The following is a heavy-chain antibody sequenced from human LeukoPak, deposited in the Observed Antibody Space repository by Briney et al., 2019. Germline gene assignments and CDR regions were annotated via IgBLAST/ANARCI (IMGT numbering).Heavy chain of an antibody. CDR2: ISSYNGNT. CDR3: ARDSPHDDTAMVQRTVYNWFDP. J-gene: IGHJ5*02. CDR1: GYTFTSYG. Sequence: ASVKVSCKASGYTFTSYGISWVRQAPGQGLEWMGWISSYNGNTNYAQKLQGRVTMTRDTSTSTVYMELSSLRSEDTAVYYCARDSPHDDTAMVQRTVYNWFDPWGQGTLVTVSS. V-gene: IGHV1-18*01. D-gene: IGHD5-18*01.